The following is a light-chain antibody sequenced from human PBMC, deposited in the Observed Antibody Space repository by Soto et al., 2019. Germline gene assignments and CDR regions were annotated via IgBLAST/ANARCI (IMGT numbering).Light chain of an antibody. CDR1: SSDVGGYIY. CDR3: SSYAGRNTYV. V-gene: IGLV2-8*01. CDR2: EAS. Sequence: QSALAQPPSASGSPGQSVTISCTGTSSDVGGYIYVSWYQHHPGTATKLMIYEASKRPSGVPDRFSGSTSGNTASLTVSGLQAEDEADYYCSSYAGRNTYVFGTGTKVTVL. J-gene: IGLJ1*01.